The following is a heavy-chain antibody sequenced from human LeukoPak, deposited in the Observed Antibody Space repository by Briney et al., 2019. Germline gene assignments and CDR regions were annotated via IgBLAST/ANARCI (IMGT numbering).Heavy chain of an antibody. Sequence: PGGSLRPSCAASGFTFSNYWMHWVRQAPGKGLVWVSRINNDGSSTEYADSVRGRFTISRDNDKNTRYMQMNSLRADDTAVYYCARDLSGPDYWGQGTQVTVSS. CDR3: ARDLSGPDY. CDR2: INNDGSST. CDR1: GFTFSNYW. J-gene: IGHJ4*02. V-gene: IGHV3-74*01.